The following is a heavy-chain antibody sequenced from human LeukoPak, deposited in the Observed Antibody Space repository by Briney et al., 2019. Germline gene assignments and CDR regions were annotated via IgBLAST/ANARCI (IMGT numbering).Heavy chain of an antibody. CDR3: ARIGGWYVSGQYWFDP. CDR1: GCTFSSYA. V-gene: IGHV1-69*01. J-gene: IGHJ5*02. CDR2: IIPIFGTA. D-gene: IGHD6-19*01. Sequence: ASVKVSCKASGCTFSSYAISWVRQAPGEGLEWMGGIIPIFGTANYAQKFQGRVTITADESTSTAYMELRSLRSEDTAVYYCARIGGWYVSGQYWFDPWGQGTLVTVSS.